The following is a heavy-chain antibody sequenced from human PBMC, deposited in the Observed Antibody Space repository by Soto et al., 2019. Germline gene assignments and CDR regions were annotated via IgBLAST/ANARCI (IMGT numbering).Heavy chain of an antibody. J-gene: IGHJ4*02. CDR2: INSDGRST. CDR1: GFTLSDYW. D-gene: IGHD3-16*01. V-gene: IGHV3-74*01. CDR3: ARGVGATWGLNDY. Sequence: EVQLVESGGGLVQPGGSLRLSCAASGFTLSDYWMHCVRQAPGKGAVWLSRINSDGRSTNYADSVQGRFTISRDKARNTLYLQMNSLRAEDTAVYYCARGVGATWGLNDYWGQGALVTVSS.